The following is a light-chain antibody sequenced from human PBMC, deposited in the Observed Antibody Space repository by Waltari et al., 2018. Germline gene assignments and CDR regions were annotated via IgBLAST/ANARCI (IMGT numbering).Light chain of an antibody. Sequence: DIVMTQSPDSLAVSLGERATINCKSSQSVLYSSNNKNYLAWYQQKPGQPPKLLIYWASTRESGVPDRFSGSGSGTDFTLTISSLQAEDVAVYYCQLRYKWPPIFTFGPGTKVHIK. J-gene: IGKJ3*01. CDR3: QLRYKWPPIFT. CDR2: WAS. CDR1: QSVLYSSNNKNY. V-gene: IGKV4-1*01.